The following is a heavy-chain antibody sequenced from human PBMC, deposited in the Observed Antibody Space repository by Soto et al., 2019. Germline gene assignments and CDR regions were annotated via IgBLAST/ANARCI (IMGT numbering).Heavy chain of an antibody. CDR1: GFSLSTSGVG. Sequence: QITLKESGPTLVKPTQTLTLTCTFSGFSLSTSGVGVGWIRQPPGKALEWLALIYWDDDKRYSPSLKSRLTXTXXTPKTQVVLTMTNIDPVDTATYYCAHYGDYVLGYYWGQGTLVTVSS. J-gene: IGHJ4*02. CDR3: AHYGDYVLGYY. CDR2: IYWDDDK. V-gene: IGHV2-5*02. D-gene: IGHD4-17*01.